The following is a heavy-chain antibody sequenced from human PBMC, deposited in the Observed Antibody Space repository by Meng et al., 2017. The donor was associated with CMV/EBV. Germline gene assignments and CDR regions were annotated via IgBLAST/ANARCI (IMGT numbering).Heavy chain of an antibody. CDR3: TRNDCSSTSCYADAFDI. CDR2: IRSKANSYAT. J-gene: IGHJ3*02. CDR1: GFTFSGSA. Sequence: GESLKISCAASGFTFSGSAMHWVRQASGKGLEWVGRIRSKANSYATAYAASVKGRFTISRDDSKNTAYLQMNSLKTEDTAVYYCTRNDCSSTSCYADAFDIWGQGTMVTVSS. D-gene: IGHD2-2*01. V-gene: IGHV3-73*01.